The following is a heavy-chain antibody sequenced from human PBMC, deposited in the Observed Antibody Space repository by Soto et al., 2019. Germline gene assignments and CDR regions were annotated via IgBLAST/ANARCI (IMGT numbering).Heavy chain of an antibody. CDR3: ARGVFYYYGSSGYSPDY. D-gene: IGHD3-22*01. CDR1: GFTSRSYV. V-gene: IGHV3-30-3*01. CDR2: ISFDGSKK. J-gene: IGHJ4*02. Sequence: SLRLSCEVSGFTSRSYVIHWVLQAPGKGLEWVALISFDGSKKNYADSVKGRFTISRDNSKNMMYLQMKSLRPEDTAVYYCARGVFYYYGSSGYSPDYWGQGTMVTVSS.